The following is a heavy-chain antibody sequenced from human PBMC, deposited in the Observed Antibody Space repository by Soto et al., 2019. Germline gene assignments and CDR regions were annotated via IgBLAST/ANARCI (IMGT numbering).Heavy chain of an antibody. CDR1: GYTFTSYA. Sequence: ASVKVSGKGSGYTFTSYAMHWVRDAPGQRLEWMGWINAGNGNTKYSQKFQGRVTITRDTSASTAYMELSSLRSEDTAVYYCARDLSYGSGSYYKPHYGMDVWGQGTTVTVSS. CDR2: INAGNGNT. J-gene: IGHJ6*02. CDR3: ARDLSYGSGSYYKPHYGMDV. V-gene: IGHV1-3*01. D-gene: IGHD3-10*01.